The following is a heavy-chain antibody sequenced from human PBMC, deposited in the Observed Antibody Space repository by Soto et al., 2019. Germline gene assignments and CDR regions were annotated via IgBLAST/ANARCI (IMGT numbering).Heavy chain of an antibody. Sequence: GGSLRLSCAASGFTFSSYAMSWVRQAPGKGLEWVSAISGIGGSTYYADSVKGRFTISRDNSKNTLYLQMNSLRAEDTAVYYCAKANYYGSGRYYKGVSGAFDIWGQGTMINV. V-gene: IGHV3-23*01. CDR2: ISGIGGST. CDR1: GFTFSSYA. D-gene: IGHD3-10*01. CDR3: AKANYYGSGRYYKGVSGAFDI. J-gene: IGHJ3*02.